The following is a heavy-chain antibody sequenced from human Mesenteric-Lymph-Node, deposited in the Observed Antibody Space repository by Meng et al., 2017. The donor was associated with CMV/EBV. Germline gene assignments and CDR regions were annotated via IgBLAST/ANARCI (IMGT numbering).Heavy chain of an antibody. CDR2: INQDGSEK. V-gene: IGHV3-7*01. CDR1: GFTFTTYW. CDR3: ARDLRTLTTGSYYYYYGMDV. J-gene: IGHJ6*02. D-gene: IGHD4-11*01. Sequence: GGSLRLSCEASGFTFTTYWMSWVRQAPGKGLEWVANINQDGSEKYYVDSVKGRFTISRDNAKNSVYLQMNSLRAEDTAVYYCARDLRTLTTGSYYYYYGMDVWGQGTTVTVSS.